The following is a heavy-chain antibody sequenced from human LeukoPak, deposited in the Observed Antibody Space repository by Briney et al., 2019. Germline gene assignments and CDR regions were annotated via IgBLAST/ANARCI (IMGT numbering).Heavy chain of an antibody. V-gene: IGHV3-23*01. CDR2: ISGSGGST. J-gene: IGHJ4*02. Sequence: QPGGSLRLSCAASGFTFSSYAMSWVRQAPGKGLEWVSAISGSGGSTYYADSVKGRFTISRDNSKNTLYLQMNSLRAEDTAVYYCARASSSGYRGADYWGQGTLVTVSS. CDR3: ARASSSGYRGADY. CDR1: GFTFSSYA. D-gene: IGHD3-22*01.